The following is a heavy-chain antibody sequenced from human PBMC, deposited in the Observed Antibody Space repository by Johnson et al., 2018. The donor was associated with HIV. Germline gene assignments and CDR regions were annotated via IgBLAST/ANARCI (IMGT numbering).Heavy chain of an antibody. CDR3: AKDTIAGVKGDSLI. CDR2: ISYDGSNK. Sequence: QVTLVESGGGVVQPGRSLRLSCAASGFTFSSYAMHWVRQAPGKGLEWVAVISYDGSNKYYADSVKGRFTISRDNSKNTLYLQMNSLRAEDTAVYYCAKDTIAGVKGDSLIWGQGTMVTVSS. J-gene: IGHJ3*02. D-gene: IGHD3-9*01. CDR1: GFTFSSYA. V-gene: IGHV3-30*04.